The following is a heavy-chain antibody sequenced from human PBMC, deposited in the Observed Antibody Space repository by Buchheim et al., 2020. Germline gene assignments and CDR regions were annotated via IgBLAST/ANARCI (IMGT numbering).Heavy chain of an antibody. CDR2: IYYSGST. Sequence: QVQLQESGPGLVKPSETLSLTCTVSGGSVSSGIYYWSWIRQPPRKGLEWIGYIYYSGSTNYNPSLKSRVTISVDTSKNPFSLKLSSVTAADTAVYYCAGWGGYSSSGWFDPWGQGTL. CDR1: GGSVSSGIYY. V-gene: IGHV4-61*01. D-gene: IGHD6-6*01. CDR3: AGWGGYSSSGWFDP. J-gene: IGHJ5*02.